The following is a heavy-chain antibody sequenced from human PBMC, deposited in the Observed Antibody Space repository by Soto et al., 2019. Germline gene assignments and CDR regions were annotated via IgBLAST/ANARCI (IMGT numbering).Heavy chain of an antibody. J-gene: IGHJ3*02. CDR1: VFIFRSYA. V-gene: IGHV3-23*01. Sequence: WGVLRVSCASAVFIFRSYAMGSVRQAPGKGLDWVSGISASGGSTYYSDSVKGRFTISSDNSKNTLYLQMNSLRVEDTAIYYCAKDPNGDYVGGFDMWGQGTMVTVSS. CDR2: ISASGGST. CDR3: AKDPNGDYVGGFDM. D-gene: IGHD4-17*01.